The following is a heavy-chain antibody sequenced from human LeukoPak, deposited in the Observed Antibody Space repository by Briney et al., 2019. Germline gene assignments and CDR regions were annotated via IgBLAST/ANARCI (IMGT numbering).Heavy chain of an antibody. D-gene: IGHD2-2*01. Sequence: GASVKVSCKASGYTFTSYGISWVRQAPGQGLEWMGWISAYNGNTNYAQKLQGRVTMTTDTPTSTAYMELRSLRSDDTAVYYCARDGDIVVVPAAMRAFDIWGQGTMVTVSS. CDR2: ISAYNGNT. J-gene: IGHJ3*02. CDR3: ARDGDIVVVPAAMRAFDI. V-gene: IGHV1-18*01. CDR1: GYTFTSYG.